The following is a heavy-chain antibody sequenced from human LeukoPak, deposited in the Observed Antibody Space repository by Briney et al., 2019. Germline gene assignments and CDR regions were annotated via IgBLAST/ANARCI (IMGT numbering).Heavy chain of an antibody. Sequence: GGSLRLSCAASGFTFDDYGMSWVRQAPGKGLEWVSGINWNGGSTGYADSVKGRFTISRDNAKNSLYLQMNSLRADDTAVYYCARDLYRIVVVPHYFDYWGQGTLVTVSS. CDR1: GFTFDDYG. D-gene: IGHD3-22*01. CDR3: ARDLYRIVVVPHYFDY. CDR2: INWNGGST. V-gene: IGHV3-20*04. J-gene: IGHJ4*02.